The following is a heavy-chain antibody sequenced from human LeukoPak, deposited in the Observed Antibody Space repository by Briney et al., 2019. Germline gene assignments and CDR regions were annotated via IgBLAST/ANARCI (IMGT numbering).Heavy chain of an antibody. V-gene: IGHV4-34*01. CDR3: ARLYRYYDSSGYEDY. D-gene: IGHD3-22*01. CDR1: GGSFSGYY. J-gene: IGHJ4*02. CDR2: INHSGST. Sequence: SETLSLTCAVYGGSFSGYYWSWIRQPPGKGLEWIGEINHSGSTNYNPSLKSRVTISVDTSKNQFSLKLSSVTAADTAVYYCARLYRYYDSSGYEDYWGQGTLVTVSS.